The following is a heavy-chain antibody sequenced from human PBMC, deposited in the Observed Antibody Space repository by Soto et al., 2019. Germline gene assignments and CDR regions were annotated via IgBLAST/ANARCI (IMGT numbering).Heavy chain of an antibody. J-gene: IGHJ4*02. V-gene: IGHV3-30*18. Sequence: QVQLVESGGGVVQPGRSLRLSCAASGFTFSGYGMHWVRQAPGKGLEWVAVISNDGINKYYGDSVKGRFTISRDNSKTTLYLQMNSLRAEDTAVYYCAKDRVSEHNNGWPQGSWGQGAQVTVSS. CDR3: AKDRVSEHNNGWPQGS. CDR2: ISNDGINK. CDR1: GFTFSGYG. D-gene: IGHD6-19*01.